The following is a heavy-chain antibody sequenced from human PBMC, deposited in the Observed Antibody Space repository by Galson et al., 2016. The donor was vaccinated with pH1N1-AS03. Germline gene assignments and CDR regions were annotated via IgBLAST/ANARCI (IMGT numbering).Heavy chain of an antibody. CDR3: IKEGNRLQSRRSDAFDI. CDR2: ISDNGINT. J-gene: IGHJ3*02. Sequence: LRLSCAASGFTFRTFSTYWVRQAPGKGLEYVSGISDNGINTYYADPVKARFTISRDKSKNTVYLQMSSLRTEDTAVYYCIKEGNRLQSRRSDAFDIWGRGTMVTVSS. V-gene: IGHV3-64D*06. CDR1: GFTFRTFS. D-gene: IGHD5-18*01.